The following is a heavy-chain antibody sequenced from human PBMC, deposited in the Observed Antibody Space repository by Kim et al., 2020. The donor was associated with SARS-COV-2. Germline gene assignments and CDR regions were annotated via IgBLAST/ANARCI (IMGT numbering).Heavy chain of an antibody. CDR3: ARDGGEAYYYDMNV. V-gene: IGHV3-53*01. Sequence: GGSLRLSCAASGFTVSSNYMSWVRQAPGKGLEWVSIIYSGGSTYYADSVKGRLTISRHNSKNTMYLQMNSLRVADTAVYYCARDGGEAYYYDMNVLGKGT. CDR1: GFTVSSNY. J-gene: IGHJ6*03. CDR2: IYSGGST. D-gene: IGHD3-10*01.